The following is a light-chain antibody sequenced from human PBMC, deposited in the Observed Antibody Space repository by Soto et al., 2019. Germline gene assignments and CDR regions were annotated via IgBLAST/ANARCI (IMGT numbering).Light chain of an antibody. V-gene: IGKV3-15*01. J-gene: IGKJ1*01. Sequence: ETVITQSPSALSVSPWEGATLSCRGIQIVSSNLVWYQHKRGQAPRLIIYGSSTRATDIPARFSGSGSGTEFTLTIRSLQSEDFAVYYCKQYNNWARTFAQGPKGDIK. CDR3: KQYNNWART. CDR1: QIVSSN. CDR2: GSS.